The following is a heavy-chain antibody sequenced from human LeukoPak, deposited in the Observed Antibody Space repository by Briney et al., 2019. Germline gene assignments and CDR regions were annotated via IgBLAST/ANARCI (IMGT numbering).Heavy chain of an antibody. J-gene: IGHJ4*02. CDR2: IYHDGST. CDR3: AREVIELAGNPFDY. Sequence: SETLSLTCTVSTHSVSTDYYWGWIRQPPGKGLEWVGNIYHDGSTYYTPSLKSRVTISVDTSKNQFSLKLTSVTAADTAVYYCAREVIELAGNPFDYWGQGALVTVSS. CDR1: THSVSTDYY. D-gene: IGHD6-19*01. V-gene: IGHV4-38-2*02.